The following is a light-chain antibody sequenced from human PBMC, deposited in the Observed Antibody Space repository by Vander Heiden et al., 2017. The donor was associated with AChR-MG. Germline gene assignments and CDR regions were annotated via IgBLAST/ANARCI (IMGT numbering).Light chain of an antibody. V-gene: IGLV3-1*01. CDR2: QDN. J-gene: IGLJ2*01. Sequence: SYELTQPPPVSVSPGQTASITCSGDKLGDRYACWYQQNPGQSPVLVICQDNKRPSGIPDRFSGSNSGNTATLTISGTQAMDEADYYCQAWDSSTVIFGGGTKLTVL. CDR1: KLGDRY. CDR3: QAWDSSTVI.